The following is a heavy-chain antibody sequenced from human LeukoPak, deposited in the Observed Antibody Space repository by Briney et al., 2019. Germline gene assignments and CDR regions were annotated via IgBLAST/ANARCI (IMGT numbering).Heavy chain of an antibody. Sequence: PSETLSLTCTVSGGSISSGSYYWSWIRQPAGKGLEWIGRIYTSGSTNYNPSLKSRVTISVDTSKNQFSLKLSSVTAADTAVYYCARVEYCSSTSCPDYYMDVWGKGTTVTVSS. CDR1: GGSISSGSYY. CDR3: ARVEYCSSTSCPDYYMDV. CDR2: IYTSGST. V-gene: IGHV4-61*02. D-gene: IGHD2-2*01. J-gene: IGHJ6*03.